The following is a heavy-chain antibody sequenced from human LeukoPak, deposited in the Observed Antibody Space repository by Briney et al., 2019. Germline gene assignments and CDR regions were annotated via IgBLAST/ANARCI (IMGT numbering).Heavy chain of an antibody. J-gene: IGHJ4*02. CDR3: ARDLKGSYSVDY. D-gene: IGHD1-26*01. Sequence: GASVKVSCKASGYTFTGYYMHWVRQAPGQGLEWMGRINPNSGGTNYAQKFQGRVTMTRDTSISTAYMELSRLRSDDTAVYYCARDLKGSYSVDYWGQGTLVTVSS. CDR1: GYTFTGYY. V-gene: IGHV1-2*06. CDR2: INPNSGGT.